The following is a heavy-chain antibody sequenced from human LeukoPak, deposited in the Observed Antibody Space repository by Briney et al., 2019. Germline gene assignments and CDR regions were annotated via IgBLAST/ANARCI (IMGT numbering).Heavy chain of an antibody. CDR2: IYYSGST. Sequence: SETLTLTCTASGCTVSSDSNYWGRSRPPPGKGLEWLGHIYYSGSTNYNPSLKSRATISVDTSKNQFSLKQSSVTGANTVIYNCARWLRVDDAYEIWGQGTMSIVSS. J-gene: IGHJ3*02. D-gene: IGHD5-12*01. CDR1: GCTVSSDSNY. V-gene: IGHV4-61*01. CDR3: ARWLRVDDAYEI.